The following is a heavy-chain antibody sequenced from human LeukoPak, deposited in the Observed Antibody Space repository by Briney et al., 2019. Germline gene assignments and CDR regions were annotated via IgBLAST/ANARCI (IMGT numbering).Heavy chain of an antibody. V-gene: IGHV4-4*07. J-gene: IGHJ5*02. CDR3: ARETTYYDILTGYSLQNWFDP. CDR2: IYTSGST. CDR1: GASITGYY. D-gene: IGHD3-9*01. Sequence: SETLSLTCSVSGASITGYYWSWIRQPAGKGLEWIGRIYTSGSTDYNPSLRSRVTMSVDTSKNQFSLKLSSVTAADTAVYYCARETTYYDILTGYSLQNWFDPWGQGTLVTVSS.